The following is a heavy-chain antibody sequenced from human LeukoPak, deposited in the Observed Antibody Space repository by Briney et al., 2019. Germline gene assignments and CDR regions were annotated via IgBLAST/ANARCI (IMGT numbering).Heavy chain of an antibody. V-gene: IGHV3-66*01. CDR2: IYSGGST. CDR1: GFTFTTYW. J-gene: IGHJ6*03. Sequence: GGYLTHSCAASGFTFTTYWMSWVRQAPGKELEWVSVIYSGGSTYYADSVKGRFTISSDNSKNTLYLQMNSLRDEDAAVYYCARDPYSRTYSVGLYYYYMDVWGKGTTVTVSS. CDR3: ARDPYSRTYSVGLYYYYMDV. D-gene: IGHD1-26*01.